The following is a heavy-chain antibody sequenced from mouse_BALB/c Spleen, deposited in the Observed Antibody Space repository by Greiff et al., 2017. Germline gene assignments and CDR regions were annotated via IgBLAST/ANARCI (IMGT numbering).Heavy chain of an antibody. CDR2: ISYDGSN. J-gene: IGHJ3*01. Sequence: EVKVEESGPGLVKPSQSLSLTCSVTGYSITSGYYWNWIRQFPGNKLEWMGYISYDGSNNYNPSLKNRISITRDTSKNQFFLKLNSVTTEDTATYYCARDYGPWFAYWGQGTLVTVSA. CDR1: GYSITSGYY. D-gene: IGHD1-1*01. V-gene: IGHV3-6*02. CDR3: ARDYGPWFAY.